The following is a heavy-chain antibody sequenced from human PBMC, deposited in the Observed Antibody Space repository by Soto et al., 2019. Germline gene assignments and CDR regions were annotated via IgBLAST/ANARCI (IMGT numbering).Heavy chain of an antibody. V-gene: IGHV3-23*01. Sequence: EVQLLESGGALVQPGGSLRLSCAASGFTFSTYAMTWVRQAPGKGLEWVSGISDSGGSTYYADSVKGRFTISRDNFKNTRYLQMDSLRADDTAVYYCAKGGSGWFALDYWGQGTLVTVSS. CDR2: ISDSGGST. J-gene: IGHJ4*02. CDR3: AKGGSGWFALDY. CDR1: GFTFSTYA. D-gene: IGHD6-19*01.